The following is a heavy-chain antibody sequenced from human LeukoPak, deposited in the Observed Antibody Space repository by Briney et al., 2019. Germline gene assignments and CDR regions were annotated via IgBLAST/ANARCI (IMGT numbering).Heavy chain of an antibody. V-gene: IGHV3-30*02. D-gene: IGHD6-6*01. CDR1: GFTFSSYG. J-gene: IGHJ4*02. CDR3: ASSGARRGTRDY. CDR2: IRYDGSNK. Sequence: GGSLRLSCAASGFTFSSYGMHWVRQAPGKGLEWVAFIRYDGSNKYYADSVKGRFTISRDNAKNSLYLQMNSLRAEDTAVYYCASSGARRGTRDYWGQGTLVTVSS.